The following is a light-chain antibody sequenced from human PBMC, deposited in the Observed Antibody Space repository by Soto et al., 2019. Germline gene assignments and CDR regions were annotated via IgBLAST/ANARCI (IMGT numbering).Light chain of an antibody. CDR3: QQRSNWPPLT. CDR2: DAS. V-gene: IGKV3-11*01. Sequence: EIVLTQSPATLSLSPGERATLSCRASQSVSSYLAWYQQKPGQAPRLLIYDASNRATGIPARFSGSGSGTDFILTISSLEPEDFAVYYCQQRSNWPPLTFGGGTQVEIK. J-gene: IGKJ4*01. CDR1: QSVSSY.